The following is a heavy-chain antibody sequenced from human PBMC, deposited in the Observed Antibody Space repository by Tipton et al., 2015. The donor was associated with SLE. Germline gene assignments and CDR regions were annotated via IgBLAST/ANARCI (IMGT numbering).Heavy chain of an antibody. D-gene: IGHD3-10*01. V-gene: IGHV1-18*01. J-gene: IGHJ6*02. CDR1: GYTFTSYG. Sequence: QLVQSGAEVKKPGASVKVSCKASGYTFTSYGISWVRQAPGQGLEWMGWISAYNGNTNYAQKFQGRVTITADESTSTAYMELSSLRSEDTAVYYCASTHYYGSGRPPQYYYYGMDVWGQGTTVTVSS. CDR3: ASTHYYGSGRPPQYYYYGMDV. CDR2: ISAYNGNT.